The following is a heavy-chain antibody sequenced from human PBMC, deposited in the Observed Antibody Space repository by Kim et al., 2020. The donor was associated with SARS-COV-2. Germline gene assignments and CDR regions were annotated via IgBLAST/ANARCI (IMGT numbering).Heavy chain of an antibody. D-gene: IGHD1-26*01. CDR3: ASNLELLDAFDI. CDR2: IPSDGSST. J-gene: IGHJ3*02. CDR1: GFTFSSYW. Sequence: GGSLRLSCAASGFTFSSYWMHWVRPAPGKGLVWVSRIPSDGSSTSYADSVTGRFTLSRDNAKNTLYLQMNSLRAEDTAVYYCASNLELLDAFDIWGQGTMATVSS. V-gene: IGHV3-74*01.